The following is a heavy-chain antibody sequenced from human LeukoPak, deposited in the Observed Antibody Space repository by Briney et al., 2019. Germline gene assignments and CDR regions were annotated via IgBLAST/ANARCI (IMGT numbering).Heavy chain of an antibody. J-gene: IGHJ4*02. CDR1: GYTFTNYA. D-gene: IGHD3-16*02. CDR3: ARLMITFGGVIARYHDDY. Sequence: ASVKVSCKASGYTFTNYAMHWVRQAPGQRLEWMGWINGGNGNAEYSQNFQGRVTITRDTSANTVYMELSSLRSEDTAVYYCARLMITFGGVIARYHDDYWGQGTLVTVSS. CDR2: INGGNGNA. V-gene: IGHV1-3*01.